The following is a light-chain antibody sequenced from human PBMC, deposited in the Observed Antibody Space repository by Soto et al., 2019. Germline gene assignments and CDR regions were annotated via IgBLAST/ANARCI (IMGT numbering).Light chain of an antibody. J-gene: IGKJ5*01. Sequence: EIVLTQSPGTVALSRGERAARSCRASQSIDSNHLAWYQQKPGQPPRLLIYGASSRATGIPDRFSGAGSGTDFTLTISRLEPEDFALYYCQQHDILPITFGQGTRLEIK. V-gene: IGKV3-20*01. CDR1: QSIDSNH. CDR3: QQHDILPIT. CDR2: GAS.